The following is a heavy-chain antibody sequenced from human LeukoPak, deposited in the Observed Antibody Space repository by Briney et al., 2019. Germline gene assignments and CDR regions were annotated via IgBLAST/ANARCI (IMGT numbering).Heavy chain of an antibody. J-gene: IGHJ4*02. V-gene: IGHV3-64D*09. D-gene: IGHD6-19*01. CDR3: WCSGWYEGDY. Sequence: GGSLRLSCSASGFTFSSYAMHWVRQAPGKGLEYVSAISSNGGSTYYADSVKGRFTISRDNSKNTLYLQMSSLRAEDTAVYFWWCSGWYEGDYWGQGTLVTVSS. CDR1: GFTFSSYA. CDR2: ISSNGGST.